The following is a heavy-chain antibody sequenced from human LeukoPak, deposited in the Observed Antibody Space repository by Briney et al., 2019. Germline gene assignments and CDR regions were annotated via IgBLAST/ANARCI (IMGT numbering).Heavy chain of an antibody. Sequence: GGSLRLSCAASGFTFGTYWMKWVRQAPGKGREWVASIKEDGSDKYYVDSVKGRFSISRENAKNSLYLQMNSLRTDDTAVYYCAKGGHYNFDYCGQGTLVTVSS. J-gene: IGHJ4*02. CDR1: GFTFGTYW. D-gene: IGHD4-11*01. CDR3: AKGGHYNFDY. V-gene: IGHV3-7*01. CDR2: IKEDGSDK.